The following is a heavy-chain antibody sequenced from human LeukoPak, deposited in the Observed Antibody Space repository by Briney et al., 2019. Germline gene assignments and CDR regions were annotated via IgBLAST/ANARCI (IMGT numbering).Heavy chain of an antibody. V-gene: IGHV3-23*01. CDR1: GLTFSSYA. CDR2: ISGSGGST. Sequence: GGSLRLSCAASGLTFSSYAMSWVRQAPGKGLEWVSAISGSGGSTYYADSVKGRFTISRDNSKNTLYLQMNSLRAEDTAVYYCAKVPLWFGEAYFDYWGQGTLVTVSS. D-gene: IGHD3-10*01. J-gene: IGHJ4*02. CDR3: AKVPLWFGEAYFDY.